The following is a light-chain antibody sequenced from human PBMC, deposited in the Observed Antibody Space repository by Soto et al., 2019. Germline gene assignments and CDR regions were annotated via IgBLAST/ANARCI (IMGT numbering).Light chain of an antibody. Sequence: QSALTQPASVSGSAGQSITISCSGTMRDVGAYNLVSWYQQHPGTAPKLIIYEVRNRPSGISSRFSGSRSGNTASLTISGLQSEDEGDYYCSAYTARSNVFGTGTKVTVL. V-gene: IGLV2-14*01. CDR3: SAYTARSNV. CDR1: MRDVGAYNL. J-gene: IGLJ1*01. CDR2: EVR.